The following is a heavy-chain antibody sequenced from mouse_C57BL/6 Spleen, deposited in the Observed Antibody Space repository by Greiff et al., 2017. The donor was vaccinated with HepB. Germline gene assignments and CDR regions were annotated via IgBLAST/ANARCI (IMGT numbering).Heavy chain of an antibody. CDR2: IGYDGSN. V-gene: IGHV3-6*01. Sequence: VQLQQSGPGLVKPSQSLSLTCSVTGYSITSGYYWNWIRQFPGNKLEWMGYIGYDGSNNYNPSLKNRISITRDTSKNQFFLKLNSVTTEDTATYYCAREDGSSPYAMDYWGQGTSVTVSS. D-gene: IGHD1-1*01. CDR1: GYSITSGYY. CDR3: AREDGSSPYAMDY. J-gene: IGHJ4*01.